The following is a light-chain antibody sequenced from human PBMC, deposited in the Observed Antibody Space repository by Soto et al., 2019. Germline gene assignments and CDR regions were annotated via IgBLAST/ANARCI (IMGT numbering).Light chain of an antibody. V-gene: IGKV3-20*01. CDR1: QTTSPKY. Sequence: EIELTQSPGTLSLSPGESATLSCRVSQTTSPKYVAWYQQRRGLAPRLLVYGASKRAAGIPDRFRGSGSGSEFTLIINRLEPEDFALYYCQHYGTSIIFGQGTRLEIK. CDR2: GAS. CDR3: QHYGTSII. J-gene: IGKJ5*01.